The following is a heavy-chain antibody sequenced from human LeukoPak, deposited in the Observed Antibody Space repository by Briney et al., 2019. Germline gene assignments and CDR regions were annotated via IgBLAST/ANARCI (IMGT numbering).Heavy chain of an antibody. V-gene: IGHV4-59*12. J-gene: IGHJ3*02. D-gene: IGHD6-6*01. CDR1: GGSITSYY. CDR2: IYYSGST. CDR3: ARRTRKGSSRAFDI. Sequence: PSETLSLTCTVSGGSITSYYWSWIRQPPGKGLEWIGSIYYSGSTNYNPSLKSRVTISVDTSKNQFSLKLSSVTAADTAVYYCARRTRKGSSRAFDIWGQGTMVTVSS.